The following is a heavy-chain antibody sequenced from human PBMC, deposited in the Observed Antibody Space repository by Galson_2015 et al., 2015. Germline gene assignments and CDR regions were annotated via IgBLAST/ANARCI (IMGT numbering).Heavy chain of an antibody. D-gene: IGHD1-14*01. CDR3: ARINRGTNREPLYFDY. J-gene: IGHJ4*02. V-gene: IGHV4-59*01. Sequence: NYNPSLKSRVTISVDTSKNQFSLRLSSVTAADTAMYHCARINRGTNREPLYFDYWGQGSLVTVSS.